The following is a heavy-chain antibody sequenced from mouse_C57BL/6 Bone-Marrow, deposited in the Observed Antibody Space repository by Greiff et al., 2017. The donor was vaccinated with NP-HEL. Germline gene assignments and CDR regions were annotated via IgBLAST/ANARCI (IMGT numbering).Heavy chain of an antibody. Sequence: QVQLQQSGAELVKPGASVKMSCKASGYTFTTYPIEWVKQNHGKSLEWIGNFHPYNDDTEYNEKFKNKATLTVEKSSSTVYLELSRLTSDDSSVYYCARGGNYWYSFDYWGQGTTLTVSS. CDR1: GYTFTTYP. CDR2: FHPYNDDT. V-gene: IGHV1-47*01. J-gene: IGHJ2*01. D-gene: IGHD2-1*01. CDR3: ARGGNYWYSFDY.